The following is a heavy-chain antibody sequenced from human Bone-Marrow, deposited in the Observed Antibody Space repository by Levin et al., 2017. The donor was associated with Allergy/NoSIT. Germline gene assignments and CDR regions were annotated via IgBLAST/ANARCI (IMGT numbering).Heavy chain of an antibody. Sequence: GGSLRLSCAGSGFTFDDYAMHWVRQPPGKGLEWLSSITSSSGDVAYADSVKGRFTISRDNAKNSLYLQMNSLRAEDTALYYCVKDESEYYFRYFDVWGRGTVVTVSS. D-gene: IGHD2/OR15-2a*01. CDR2: ITSSSGDV. V-gene: IGHV3-9*01. J-gene: IGHJ2*01. CDR3: VKDESEYYFRYFDV. CDR1: GFTFDDYA.